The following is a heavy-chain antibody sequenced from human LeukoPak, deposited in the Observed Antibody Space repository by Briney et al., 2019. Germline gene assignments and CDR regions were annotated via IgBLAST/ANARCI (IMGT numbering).Heavy chain of an antibody. J-gene: IGHJ3*02. V-gene: IGHV3-48*04. D-gene: IGHD4-17*01. CDR2: ISSSSSTI. CDR3: ARDHSDGDYGVVDAFDI. CDR1: GFTFSSYS. Sequence: AGGSLRLSCAASGFTFSSYSMNWVRQAPGKGLEWFSYISSSSSTIYYADSVKGRFTISRDNAKNSLYLQMNSLRAEDTAVYYCARDHSDGDYGVVDAFDIWGQGTMVTVSS.